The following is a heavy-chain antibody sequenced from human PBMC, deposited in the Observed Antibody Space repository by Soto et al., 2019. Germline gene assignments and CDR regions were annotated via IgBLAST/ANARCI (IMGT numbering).Heavy chain of an antibody. Sequence: ASVKVSCKASGYTFTSYDINWVRQATGQGLEWMGWMNPNSGNTGYAQKFQGRVTMTRNNSISTAYMELSSLRSEDTAVYYCARSHYRYFDLVNWFDPWGQGTLVTVSS. CDR2: MNPNSGNT. CDR1: GYTFTSYD. D-gene: IGHD3-9*01. CDR3: ARSHYRYFDLVNWFDP. J-gene: IGHJ5*02. V-gene: IGHV1-8*01.